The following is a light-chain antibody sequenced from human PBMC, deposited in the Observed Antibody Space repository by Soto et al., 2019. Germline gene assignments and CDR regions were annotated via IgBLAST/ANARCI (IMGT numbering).Light chain of an antibody. CDR2: DAS. Sequence: EIVMTQSPATLSVSPGERATLSCRASQSVSSNLAWYRQKPGQAPRLLIYDASTRATGVPARFSGSGSGTDFTLTISSLQSEDFAVYYCQHYNYWPYTFGQGTKVDIK. CDR1: QSVSSN. CDR3: QHYNYWPYT. J-gene: IGKJ2*01. V-gene: IGKV3-15*01.